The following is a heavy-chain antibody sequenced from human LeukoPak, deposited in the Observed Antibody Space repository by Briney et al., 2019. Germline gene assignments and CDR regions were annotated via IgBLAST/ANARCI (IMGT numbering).Heavy chain of an antibody. Sequence: PGGSLRLSCAASGFTFSSYWMHWVRQAPGKGLVWVSRINTDGSSTSYADSVKGRFTISRDNAKNTLYLQMNSLRAEDTAVYYCASEVDTAMATGDYWGQGTLVTVSS. J-gene: IGHJ4*02. CDR1: GFTFSSYW. CDR3: ASEVDTAMATGDY. CDR2: INTDGSST. V-gene: IGHV3-74*01. D-gene: IGHD5-18*01.